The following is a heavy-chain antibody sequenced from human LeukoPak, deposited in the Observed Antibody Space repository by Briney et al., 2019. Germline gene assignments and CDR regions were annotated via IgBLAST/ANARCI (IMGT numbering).Heavy chain of an antibody. V-gene: IGHV1-46*01. Sequence: ASVKVSCKASGYTFTRYYVHWVRQAPGQGLEWMGIINPSGGSTSYAQKFQGRVTMTRDTSTSTVYMELSGLRSEDTAVYYCARDQYIVATIGEYYFDFWGQGTLVTVSS. D-gene: IGHD5-12*01. CDR3: ARDQYIVATIGEYYFDF. CDR1: GYTFTRYY. CDR2: INPSGGST. J-gene: IGHJ4*02.